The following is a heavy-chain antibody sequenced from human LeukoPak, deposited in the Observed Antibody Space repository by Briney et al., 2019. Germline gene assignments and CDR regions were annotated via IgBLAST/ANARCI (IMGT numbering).Heavy chain of an antibody. J-gene: IGHJ3*02. CDR2: ISWNSGSI. D-gene: IGHD6-13*01. Sequence: PGGSLRLSCAASGFTFSSYAMHWVRQAPGKGLEWVSGISWNSGSIGYADSVKGRFTISRDNAKNSLYLQMNSLRAEDMALYYCAKDLSTGYSSSYDAFDIWGQGTMVTVSS. CDR3: AKDLSTGYSSSYDAFDI. V-gene: IGHV3-9*03. CDR1: GFTFSSYA.